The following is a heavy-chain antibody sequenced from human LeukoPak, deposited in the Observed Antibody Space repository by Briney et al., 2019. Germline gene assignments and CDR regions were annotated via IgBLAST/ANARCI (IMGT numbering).Heavy chain of an antibody. J-gene: IGHJ4*02. CDR2: ISSSGSTI. D-gene: IGHD5-18*01. CDR3: ARTYRLAMAPFDY. Sequence: GGSLRLSCAASGFTFSDYYMSWIRQAPGKGLEWVSYISSSGSTIYYADSVKGRFTISRDNAKNSLYLQMNSLRAEDTAVYYCARTYRLAMAPFDYWGQGTLVTVSS. CDR1: GFTFSDYY. V-gene: IGHV3-11*01.